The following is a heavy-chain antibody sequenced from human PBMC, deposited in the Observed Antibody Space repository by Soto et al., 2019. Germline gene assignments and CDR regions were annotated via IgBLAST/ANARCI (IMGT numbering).Heavy chain of an antibody. CDR1: GYTFTSYA. CDR3: ARVWQYCGGDCLSLYDY. V-gene: IGHV1-3*01. Sequence: GASVKVSCKASGYTFTSYAMHWVRQAPGRRLEWMGWINAGNGNTKYSQKFQGRVTITRDTSASTAYMELSSLRSEDTAVYYCARVWQYCGGDCLSLYDYWGQGTLVTVS. D-gene: IGHD2-21*02. CDR2: INAGNGNT. J-gene: IGHJ4*02.